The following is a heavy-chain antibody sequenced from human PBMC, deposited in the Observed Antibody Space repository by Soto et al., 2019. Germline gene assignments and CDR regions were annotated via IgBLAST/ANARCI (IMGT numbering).Heavy chain of an antibody. CDR2: MGAHSGHT. CDR1: GYNFTRVG. Sequence: QFPLVQSGAEVKKPGASVKVSCKASGYNFTRVGISWVRQAPGHGLEWMGWMGAHSGHTRQAQKFQGRLTMTIDASMNTGDIDLRSLTSDDTALYYCVREGQQLAQEDYYHFDGRDVWGHGTTVIGSS. J-gene: IGHJ6*02. CDR3: VREGQQLAQEDYYHFDGRDV. V-gene: IGHV1-18*01. D-gene: IGHD6-13*01.